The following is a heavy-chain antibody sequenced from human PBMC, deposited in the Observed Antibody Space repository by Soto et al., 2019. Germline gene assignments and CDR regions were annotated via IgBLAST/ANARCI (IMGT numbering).Heavy chain of an antibody. V-gene: IGHV1-2*04. CDR3: ARVLQWLVHDYFDY. J-gene: IGHJ4*02. Sequence: GASVKVSCKASGYSFTDYHIHWVRQAPGQGLEWLGRINPKSGGTSTAQKFQGWVTMTRDRSISTVYMELTRLRSDDTAVYYCARVLQWLVHDYFDYWGQGTLVTVSS. CDR2: INPKSGGT. CDR1: GYSFTDYH. D-gene: IGHD6-19*01.